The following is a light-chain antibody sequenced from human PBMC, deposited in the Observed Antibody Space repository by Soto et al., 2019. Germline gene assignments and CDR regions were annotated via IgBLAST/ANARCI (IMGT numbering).Light chain of an antibody. J-gene: IGKJ5*01. Sequence: DIQVTQSPPTLSASVGDRVTITCRASQTISTWMAWYQQKPGKAPKLLVYDASTLQSGVASRFSGSGSGTEFTLIISGLQPDDFATYFCHSRAFGQGTRLEIK. CDR3: HSRA. V-gene: IGKV1-5*01. CDR2: DAS. CDR1: QTISTW.